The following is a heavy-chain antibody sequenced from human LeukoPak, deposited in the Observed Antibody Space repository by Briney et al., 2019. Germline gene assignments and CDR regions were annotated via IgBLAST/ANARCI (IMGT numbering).Heavy chain of an antibody. V-gene: IGHV1-69*13. CDR1: GGTFSSYA. J-gene: IGHJ4*02. Sequence: ASVKVSCKASGGTFSSYAISWVRQAPGQGLEWMGGIIPIFGTANYAQKFQGRVTITADESTSTAYMELSSLRSEDTAVYYCATVATALQEIMTTVTTPFDYWGQGTLVTVSS. CDR2: IIPIFGTA. D-gene: IGHD4-11*01. CDR3: ATVATALQEIMTTVTTPFDY.